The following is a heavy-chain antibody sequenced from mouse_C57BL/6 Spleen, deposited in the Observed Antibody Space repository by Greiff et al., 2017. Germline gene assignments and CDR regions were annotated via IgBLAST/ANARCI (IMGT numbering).Heavy chain of an antibody. CDR1: GFTFRDYG. Sequence: EVQVEQSGAELVKPGASVKLSCAASGFTFRDYGMHWVRQAPEKGLEWVAYISSGSSTIYYADTVKGRVTISRDNAKNTLFLQMTRLRAEDTSMYYCAGISTVRGWGQGTTVTVSS. V-gene: IGHV5-17*01. CDR3: AGISTVRG. D-gene: IGHD1-1*01. CDR2: ISSGSSTI. J-gene: IGHJ4*01.